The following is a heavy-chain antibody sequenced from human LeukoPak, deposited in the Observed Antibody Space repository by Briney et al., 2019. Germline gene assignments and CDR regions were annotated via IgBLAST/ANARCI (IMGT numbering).Heavy chain of an antibody. D-gene: IGHD6-19*01. CDR1: GGSLSSYY. Sequence: SETLSLTCTVSGGSLSSYYWSWIRQPPGKGLEWIGYIYYSGSTNYNPSLKSRVTISVDTSKNQFSLKLSSVTAADTAVYYCARSSSGWYEYYFDYWGQGTLVTVSS. V-gene: IGHV4-59*01. CDR3: ARSSSGWYEYYFDY. CDR2: IYYSGST. J-gene: IGHJ4*02.